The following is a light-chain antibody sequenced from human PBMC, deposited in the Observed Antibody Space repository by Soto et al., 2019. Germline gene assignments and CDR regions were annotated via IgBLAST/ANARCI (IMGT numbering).Light chain of an antibody. CDR2: QVS. V-gene: IGKV2-30*01. CDR3: MQGTHWPPNT. J-gene: IGKJ4*01. CDR1: QSLVYSDGNTY. Sequence: DVVMTQSPLSLPVTLGQPASISCRSSQSLVYSDGNTYLNWFQQRPDQSPRRLIYQVSNRGAGVPDRLSGSGSGTDFTLKISRVEAEDVGVYYCMQGTHWPPNTCGGGTKVEIK.